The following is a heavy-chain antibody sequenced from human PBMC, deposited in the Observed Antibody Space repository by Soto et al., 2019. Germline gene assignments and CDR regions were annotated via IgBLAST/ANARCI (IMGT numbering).Heavy chain of an antibody. D-gene: IGHD3-10*01. CDR3: ARDMVRGMDV. CDR1: GFSVSSNY. V-gene: IGHV3-66*01. J-gene: IGHJ6*02. Sequence: EVQLVESGGGLVQPGGSLRLSCAASGFSVSSNYMSWVRQAPGKGLEWVSVIFSGGSTYYADSVKGRFTISRDNSRNTLYLQMNSLSAEDTAVYYCARDMVRGMDVWGQGTTVTVSS. CDR2: IFSGGST.